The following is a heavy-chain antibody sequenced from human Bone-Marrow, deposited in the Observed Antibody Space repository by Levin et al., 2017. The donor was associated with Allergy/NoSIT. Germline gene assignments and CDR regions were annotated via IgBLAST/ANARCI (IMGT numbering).Heavy chain of an antibody. CDR1: GFTFSSYW. CDR2: MNSDGSNR. CDR3: VSSNYGDNFDDH. D-gene: IGHD4-23*01. Sequence: PGGSLRLSCAASGFTFSSYWMHWVRQVPGKGLEWVSRMNSDGSNRGYATSVKGRFTISRDNAKNTLYLQMSSLRAEDTAMYYCVSSNYGDNFDDHWGQGTLVTVSS. J-gene: IGHJ5*02. V-gene: IGHV3-74*01.